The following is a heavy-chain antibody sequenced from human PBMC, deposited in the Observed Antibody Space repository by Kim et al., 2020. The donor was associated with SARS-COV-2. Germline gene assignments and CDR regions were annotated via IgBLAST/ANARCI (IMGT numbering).Heavy chain of an antibody. CDR2: ISGSGGST. J-gene: IGHJ6*02. CDR1: GFTFSSYA. Sequence: GGSLRLSCAASGFTFSSYAMSWVRQAPGKGLEWVSAISGSGGSTYYADSVKGRFTISRDNSKNTLYLQMNSLRAEDTAVYYCAKDGRSEAREMGGNPYYFYYYYGMDVWGQGTTVTVSS. V-gene: IGHV3-23*01. CDR3: AKDGRSEAREMGGNPYYFYYYYGMDV. D-gene: IGHD2-15*01.